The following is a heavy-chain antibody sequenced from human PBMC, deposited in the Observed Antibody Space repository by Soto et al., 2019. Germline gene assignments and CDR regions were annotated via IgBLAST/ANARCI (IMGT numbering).Heavy chain of an antibody. V-gene: IGHV4-39*01. Sequence: SETLSLTCTVSGASISDSSYFWGWIRQPPGKGLECIGSIYYSGITHYNPSLKSRVTISVDTSKNQFSLKLSSVTAAVTAVYYCARHRKYYDILTGYYIPSHMDVWGQGTTVTVSS. D-gene: IGHD3-9*01. J-gene: IGHJ6*02. CDR1: GASISDSSYF. CDR3: ARHRKYYDILTGYYIPSHMDV. CDR2: IYYSGIT.